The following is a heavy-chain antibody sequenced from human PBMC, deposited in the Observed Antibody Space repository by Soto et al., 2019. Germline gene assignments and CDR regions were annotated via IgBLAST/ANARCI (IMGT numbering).Heavy chain of an antibody. Sequence: GGSLRLSCAASGFTFSSYDMHWVRQATGKGLEWVSAIGTAGDTYYPGSVKGRFTISRENAKNSLYLQMNSLRAGDTAVYYCARAGSASCSGGSRYLYYYGMDVWGQGTTVTVSS. CDR2: IGTAGDT. D-gene: IGHD2-15*01. CDR3: ARAGSASCSGGSRYLYYYGMDV. J-gene: IGHJ6*02. CDR1: GFTFSSYD. V-gene: IGHV3-13*01.